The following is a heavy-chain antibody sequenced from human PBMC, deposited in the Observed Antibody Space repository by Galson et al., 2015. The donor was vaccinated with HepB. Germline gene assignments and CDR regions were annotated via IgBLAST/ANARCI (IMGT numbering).Heavy chain of an antibody. V-gene: IGHV1-69*06. J-gene: IGHJ6*02. Sequence: SVKVSCKASGGTFSSYAISWVRQAPGQGLEWMGGIIPIFGTANYAQKFQGRVTITADKSTSTAYMELSSLRSEDTAVYYCARDRAASGVLPAAMFRSSIPTATGGMDVWGQGTTVTVSS. CDR1: GGTFSSYA. D-gene: IGHD2-2*01. CDR3: ARDRAASGVLPAAMFRSSIPTATGGMDV. CDR2: IIPIFGTA.